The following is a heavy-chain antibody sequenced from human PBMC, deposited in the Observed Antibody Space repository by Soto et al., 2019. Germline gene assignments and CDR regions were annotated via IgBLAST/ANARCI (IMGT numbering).Heavy chain of an antibody. CDR3: AKDPAFRPYYYDSSGYSDAFDI. Sequence: GGSLRLSCAASGFTFSSYAMSWVRQAPGKGLEWVSAISGSGGSTYYADSVKGRFTISRDSSKNTLYLQMNSLRAEDTAVYYCAKDPAFRPYYYDSSGYSDAFDIWGQGTMVTVSS. CDR2: ISGSGGST. V-gene: IGHV3-23*01. D-gene: IGHD3-22*01. CDR1: GFTFSSYA. J-gene: IGHJ3*02.